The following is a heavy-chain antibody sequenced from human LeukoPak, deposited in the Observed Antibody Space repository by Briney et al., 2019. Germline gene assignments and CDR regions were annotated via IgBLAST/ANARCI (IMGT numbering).Heavy chain of an antibody. V-gene: IGHV4-4*07. CDR2: IYTSGST. CDR3: ARDTRSVRSDAFDM. Sequence: WETLSLTCTVSGGSISSYYWSWIRQPAGKGLEWIGRIYTSGSTNYNPSLKSRVTMSVDTSKNQFSLKLNSVTAADTAVYYCARDTRSVRSDAFDMWGQGTVVTVSS. J-gene: IGHJ3*02. D-gene: IGHD6-25*01. CDR1: GGSISSYY.